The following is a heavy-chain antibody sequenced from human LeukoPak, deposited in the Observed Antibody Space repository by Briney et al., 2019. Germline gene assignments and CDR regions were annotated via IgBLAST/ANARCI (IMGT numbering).Heavy chain of an antibody. CDR1: GYTFTRYG. CDR3: ARVRYRLAETYIDY. CDR2: ISAYNGNT. D-gene: IGHD3-16*01. V-gene: IGHV1-18*01. Sequence: ASVKVSCKASGYTFTRYGISWVRQAPGQGLEWMGWISAYNGNTNYAQKLQGRVTMTRDTSTSTAYMELRSLRSDDTAVYFCARVRYRLAETYIDYWGQGTLVTVSS. J-gene: IGHJ4*02.